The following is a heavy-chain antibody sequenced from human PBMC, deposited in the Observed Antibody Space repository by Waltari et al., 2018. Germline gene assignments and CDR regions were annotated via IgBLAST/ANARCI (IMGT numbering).Heavy chain of an antibody. CDR1: GGSFSGYY. Sequence: QVQLQQWGAGLLKPSETLSLTCVVYGGSFSGYYWSWIRQPPGKGLEWIGEINHSGSTNDNPSLKGRVTISVDTSKNQFSLKLGSVTAADTAVYYCARGDVGDSSGWYFSPYYYYGMDVWGQGTTVTVSS. CDR2: INHSGST. D-gene: IGHD6-19*01. J-gene: IGHJ6*02. V-gene: IGHV4-34*01. CDR3: ARGDVGDSSGWYFSPYYYYGMDV.